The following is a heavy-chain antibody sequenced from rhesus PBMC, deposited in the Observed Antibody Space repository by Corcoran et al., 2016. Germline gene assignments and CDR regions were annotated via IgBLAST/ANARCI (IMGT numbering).Heavy chain of an antibody. CDR1: GGSISSSY. D-gene: IGHD3-34*01. CDR3: ARVAGVIINWYFDL. J-gene: IGHJ2*01. CDR2: IYGNGIST. V-gene: IGHV4-169*01. Sequence: QLQLQESGPGLVKPSETLSVTCAVSGGSISSSYWSWIRQAPGKRLEWIGYIYGNGISTNYNPSLKSRVTLSVDTSKNQLSLKLSSVTAADTAVYYCARVAGVIINWYFDLWGPGTPITISS.